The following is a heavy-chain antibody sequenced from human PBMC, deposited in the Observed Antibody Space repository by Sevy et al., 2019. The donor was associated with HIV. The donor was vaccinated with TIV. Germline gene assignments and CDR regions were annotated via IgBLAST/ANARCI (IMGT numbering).Heavy chain of an antibody. V-gene: IGHV3-30-3*01. CDR3: ARDGGYSIKWYPLY. J-gene: IGHJ4*01. CDR1: GFAFSTHA. Sequence: AGSLRLSCVASGFAFSTHAMHWVRQAPGKGLEWVAVISYEGTETFYAASVEGRFTISRDNSKNMLSLQINSLKPEDTAVYYCARDGGYSIKWYPLYWGHGTLVTVSS. D-gene: IGHD1-26*01. CDR2: ISYEGTET.